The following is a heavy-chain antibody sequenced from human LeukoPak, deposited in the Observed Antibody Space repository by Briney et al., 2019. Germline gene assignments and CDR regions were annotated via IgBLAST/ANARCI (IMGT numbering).Heavy chain of an antibody. V-gene: IGHV3-15*01. D-gene: IGHD3-9*01. Sequence: PGGSLRLSCAASGFTFSNAWMRWVRPAPGKGLEWVGRIKSKTDGGTTDYAAPVNGRFTISRDDSKNTLYLQMNSLNTEDTAVYDCTTDPLDFDWLLLDYWGQGTLVTVSS. J-gene: IGHJ4*02. CDR2: IKSKTDGGTT. CDR3: TTDPLDFDWLLLDY. CDR1: GFTFSNAW.